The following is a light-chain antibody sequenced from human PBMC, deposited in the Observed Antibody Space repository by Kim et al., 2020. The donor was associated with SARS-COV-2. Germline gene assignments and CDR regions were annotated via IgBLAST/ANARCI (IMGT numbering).Light chain of an antibody. V-gene: IGKV1-33*01. CDR1: QDIKQS. J-gene: IGKJ4*01. Sequence: SVGDRVTITCQASQDIKQSLNWFQQQPGKVPKLLICDASSLETGVPSRFSGSGSGTDFSITISGLQPEDLGTYYCQQYENFPLTFGGGTKVDIK. CDR2: DAS. CDR3: QQYENFPLT.